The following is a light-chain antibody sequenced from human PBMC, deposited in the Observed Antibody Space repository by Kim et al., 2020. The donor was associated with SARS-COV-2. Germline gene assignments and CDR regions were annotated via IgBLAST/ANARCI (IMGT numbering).Light chain of an antibody. CDR3: QAWDSSTVV. CDR1: KLGDRY. V-gene: IGLV3-1*01. CDR2: QDS. J-gene: IGLJ3*02. Sequence: SVSPGQTASITCSGDKLGDRYACWYQQKPGPSPVLVIYQDSKRPSGIPERFSGSNSGNTATLTISGTQAMDEADYYCQAWDSSTVVLGGGTQLTVL.